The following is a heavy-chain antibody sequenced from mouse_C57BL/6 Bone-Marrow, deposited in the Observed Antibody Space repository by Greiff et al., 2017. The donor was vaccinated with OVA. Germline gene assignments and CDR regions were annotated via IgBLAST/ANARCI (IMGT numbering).Heavy chain of an antibody. CDR3: ANLLLLRPYYLDY. J-gene: IGHJ2*01. D-gene: IGHD2-2*01. CDR1: GFTFSSYA. V-gene: IGHV5-4*03. CDR2: ISDGGSYT. Sequence: EVKLMESGGGLVKPGESLKLSCAASGFTFSSYAMSWVRQTPEKRLEWVATISDGGSYTYYPDNVKGRFTISRDKAKNNLYLQMSHLKSEDTAMYDCANLLLLRPYYLDYWGQGTTLTVSS.